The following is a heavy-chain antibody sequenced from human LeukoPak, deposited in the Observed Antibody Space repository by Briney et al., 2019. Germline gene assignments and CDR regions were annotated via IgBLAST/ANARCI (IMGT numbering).Heavy chain of an antibody. D-gene: IGHD3-22*01. CDR3: GIFMDVVPGTMS. Sequence: SETLSLTCGVYAGSLTIYFCHWIGKAPGKGLEWVGEISHGGITKHNPSLKSRVTMSQDTSKRQFSLKMNSMTAADTGVYYCGIFMDVVPGTMSWGLGTLVTVSS. CDR2: ISHGGIT. J-gene: IGHJ4*02. V-gene: IGHV4-34*01. CDR1: AGSLTIYF.